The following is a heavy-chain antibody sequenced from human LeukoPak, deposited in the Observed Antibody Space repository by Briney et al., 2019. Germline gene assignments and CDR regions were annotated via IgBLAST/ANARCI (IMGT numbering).Heavy chain of an antibody. CDR1: YY. CDR3: ARKDRSDAFDI. CDR2: IYYSGST. Sequence: YYWSWXRXPPGKGLEWIGYIYYSGSTNYNPSLKSRVTISVDTSKNQFSLKLSSVTAADTAVYYCARKDRSDAFDIWGQGTMVTVSS. J-gene: IGHJ3*02. V-gene: IGHV4-59*01. D-gene: IGHD2-15*01.